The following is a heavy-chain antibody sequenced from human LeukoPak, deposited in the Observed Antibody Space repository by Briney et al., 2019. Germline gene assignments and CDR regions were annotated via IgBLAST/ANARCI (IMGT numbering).Heavy chain of an antibody. Sequence: PGGSLRLSCAGSGFTFSSYSMNWVRQAPGKGLEWVSSISSSSSYIYYADSVKGRFTISRDNAKNSLYLQMNSLRAEDTAVYYCARDLAFCGGDCYSLPYYWGQGTLVTVSS. CDR3: ARDLAFCGGDCYSLPYY. CDR1: GFTFSSYS. CDR2: ISSSSSYI. J-gene: IGHJ4*02. D-gene: IGHD2-21*02. V-gene: IGHV3-21*01.